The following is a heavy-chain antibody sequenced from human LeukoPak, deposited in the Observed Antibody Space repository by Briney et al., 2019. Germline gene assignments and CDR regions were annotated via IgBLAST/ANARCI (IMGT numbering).Heavy chain of an antibody. CDR1: GWSFSGYY. Sequence: PSETLSLTCAVYGWSFSGYYLSWIRQPPGKGLEWIGEINHSGSTNYNPSLKSRVTISVDTSKNQFSLKLMSVTAADTAVYYCARDSGTTGEVKFDPWGQGTLVPVSS. CDR2: INHSGST. J-gene: IGHJ5*02. V-gene: IGHV4-34*01. CDR3: ARDSGTTGEVKFDP. D-gene: IGHD3-10*01.